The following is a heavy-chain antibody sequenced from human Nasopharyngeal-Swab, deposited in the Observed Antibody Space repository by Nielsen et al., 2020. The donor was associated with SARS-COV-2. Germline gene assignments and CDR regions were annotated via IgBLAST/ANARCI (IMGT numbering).Heavy chain of an antibody. Sequence: GRSLKISCAASGFTFSSYSMNWVRQAPGKGLEWVSSISSSSSYIYYADSVKGRFTISRDNAKNSLYLQMNSLRAEDTAVYYCARDLSTTVTTRGVLDYWGQGTLVTVSS. V-gene: IGHV3-21*01. CDR1: GFTFSSYS. D-gene: IGHD4-17*01. CDR3: ARDLSTTVTTRGVLDY. CDR2: ISSSSSYI. J-gene: IGHJ4*02.